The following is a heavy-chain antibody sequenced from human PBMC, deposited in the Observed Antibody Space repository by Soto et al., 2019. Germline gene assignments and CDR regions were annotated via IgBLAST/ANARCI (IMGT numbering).Heavy chain of an antibody. J-gene: IGHJ6*03. D-gene: IGHD6-19*01. V-gene: IGHV1-69*02. Sequence: QVQLVQSGAEVKKPGSSGKVSCKASGGTFSSYTISWVRQAPGQGLEWMGRIIPILGIANYAQKFQGRVTITADKSTSTAYMELSSLRSEDTAVYYCARSETAVGGMDVWGKGTTVTVSS. CDR1: GGTFSSYT. CDR2: IIPILGIA. CDR3: ARSETAVGGMDV.